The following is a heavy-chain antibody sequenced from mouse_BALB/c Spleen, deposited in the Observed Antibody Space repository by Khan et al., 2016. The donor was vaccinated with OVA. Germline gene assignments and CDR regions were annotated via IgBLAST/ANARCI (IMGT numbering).Heavy chain of an antibody. CDR3: ARWATWYVDV. CDR1: GYTFTNYW. J-gene: IGHJ1*01. D-gene: IGHD3-1*01. V-gene: IGHV1-63*02. CDR2: IYPGGDYT. Sequence: VQLQQSGGEVVRPGTSVKITCKASGYTFTNYWLGWIKQRPGHGLEWIGDIYPGGDYTNYNEKFKGKATLTVDTSSSTANMQLSSLTSADSAVYFCARWATWYVDVWGAGTTVTVSS.